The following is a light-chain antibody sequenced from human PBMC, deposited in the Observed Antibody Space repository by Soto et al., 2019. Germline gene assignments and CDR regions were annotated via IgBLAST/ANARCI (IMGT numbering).Light chain of an antibody. V-gene: IGLV2-14*01. CDR1: SSDVGGYNY. CDR2: DVS. CDR3: SSYTSSSTDV. J-gene: IGLJ1*01. Sequence: QAVVTQPASVSGSPGQSITISCTGTSSDVGGYNYVSWYQQHPGKAPKLMIYDVSNRPSGVSNRFSGSKSGNTASLTISGLQAEDEADYYCSSYTSSSTDVFGTGTKVPVL.